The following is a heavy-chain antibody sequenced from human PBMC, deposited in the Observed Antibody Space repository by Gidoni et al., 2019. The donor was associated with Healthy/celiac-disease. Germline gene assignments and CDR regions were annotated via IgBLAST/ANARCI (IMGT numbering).Heavy chain of an antibody. D-gene: IGHD4-17*01. Sequence: QVQLVESGGGVVQPGRSLRLSCAASGFTFSSYGMHWVRQAPGKGLEWVAVISYDGSNKYYADSVKGRFTISRDNSKNTLYLQMNSLRAEDTAVYYCAKDDYGGNSQLALLVYWGQGTLVTVSS. CDR2: ISYDGSNK. V-gene: IGHV3-30*18. CDR3: AKDDYGGNSQLALLVY. J-gene: IGHJ4*02. CDR1: GFTFSSYG.